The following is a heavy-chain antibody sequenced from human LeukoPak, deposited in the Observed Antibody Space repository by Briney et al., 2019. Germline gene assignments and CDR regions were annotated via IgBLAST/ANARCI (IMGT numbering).Heavy chain of an antibody. J-gene: IGHJ4*02. CDR1: GFTLSSYT. CDR2: ISGSSSYI. V-gene: IGHV3-21*01. Sequence: PGGSLRLSCAASGFTLSSYTMNWVRQAPGKGLDWDSSISGSSSYIYYAASVKSRFTISRDNAKNSLYLQMSSLRAEDTAVYYWARSWSHYGSGSYGYWGQGTLVTVSS. CDR3: ARSWSHYGSGSYGY. D-gene: IGHD3-10*01.